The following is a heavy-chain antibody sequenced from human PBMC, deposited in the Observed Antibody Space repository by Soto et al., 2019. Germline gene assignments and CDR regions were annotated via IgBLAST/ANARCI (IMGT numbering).Heavy chain of an antibody. J-gene: IGHJ6*03. V-gene: IGHV1-8*01. CDR2: MNPNSGNT. D-gene: IGHD2-21*02. CDR3: ARGPSGSDNYYMDV. CDR1: WYTFNSYD. Sequence: GASVKVSCKASWYTFNSYDINWVRQATGQRLEWMGWMNPNSGNTGYAQMFQGRVTMTRNTSISTVYMELSSLRSEDSAVYYCARGPSGSDNYYMDVWGKGTTVTVSS.